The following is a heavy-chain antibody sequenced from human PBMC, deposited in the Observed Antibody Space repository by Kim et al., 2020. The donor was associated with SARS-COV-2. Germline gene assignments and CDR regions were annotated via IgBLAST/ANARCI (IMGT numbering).Heavy chain of an antibody. Sequence: GGSLRLSCAASGFTFGDYAMHWVRQAPGKGLEWVSGISWNSGSIGYADSVKGRFTISRDNAKNSPYLQMNSLRAEDTALYYCAREDIKNRYGDYLLFYYYYGMDVWGQGTTVTVSS. D-gene: IGHD4-17*01. CDR1: GFTFGDYA. CDR2: ISWNSGSI. V-gene: IGHV3-9*01. CDR3: AREDIKNRYGDYLLFYYYYGMDV. J-gene: IGHJ6*02.